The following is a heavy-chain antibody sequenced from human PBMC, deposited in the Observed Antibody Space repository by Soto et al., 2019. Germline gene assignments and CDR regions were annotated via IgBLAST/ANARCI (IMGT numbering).Heavy chain of an antibody. D-gene: IGHD3-16*01. V-gene: IGHV4-59*01. J-gene: IGHJ4*02. CDR2: ISYSGST. CDR3: ARADPDASVGY. CDR1: GASMSSYY. Sequence: SETLSLTCTVSGASMSSYYWTWLRQSPGKGLEWIGYISYSGSTYYNPSHKSRVTISADTSRNQFSLKLSAVISADTAVYYCARADPDASVGYWGQGTLVTVSS.